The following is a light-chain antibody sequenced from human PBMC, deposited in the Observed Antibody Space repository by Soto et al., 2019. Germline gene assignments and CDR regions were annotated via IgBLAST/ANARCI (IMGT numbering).Light chain of an antibody. CDR1: QGVSSY. V-gene: IGKV3-11*01. CDR3: QQRSNWPPIFT. CDR2: DAS. Sequence: EIVLTQSPATLSLSPGERATLSCRASQGVSSYLAWYQQKPGQAPRLLIYDASNRATGIPARFSGSGSGTDFTLTISSLEPEDFAVYYCQQRSNWPPIFTFGHGTKVDIK. J-gene: IGKJ3*01.